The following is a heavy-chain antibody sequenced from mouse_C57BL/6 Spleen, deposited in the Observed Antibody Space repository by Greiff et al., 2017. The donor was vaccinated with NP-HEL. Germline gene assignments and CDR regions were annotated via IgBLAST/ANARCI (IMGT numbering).Heavy chain of an antibody. Sequence: QVQLQQPGAELVRPGSSVKLSCKASGYTFTSYWMHWVKQRPIQGLEWIGNIDPSDSETHYNQKFKDKATLTVDKSSSTAYMQLSSLTSEDSAVYYWARAQYYGSSYVRYFDVWGTGTTVTVSS. CDR1: GYTFTSYW. D-gene: IGHD1-1*01. CDR2: IDPSDSET. V-gene: IGHV1-52*01. CDR3: ARAQYYGSSYVRYFDV. J-gene: IGHJ1*03.